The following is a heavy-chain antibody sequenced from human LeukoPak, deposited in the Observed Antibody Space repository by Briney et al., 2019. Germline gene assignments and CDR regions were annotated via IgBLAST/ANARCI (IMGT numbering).Heavy chain of an antibody. V-gene: IGHV3-66*03. CDR2: IYSCGST. CDR1: GFTVSSNY. Sequence: GGSLRLSCAASGFTVSSNYMSWVRQAPGKGLEWVSVIYSCGSTYYADSVKGRFTISRDNAKNSLYLQMNSLRAEDTAVYYCARDLGSSWFNFDYWGQGTLVTVSS. CDR3: ARDLGSSWFNFDY. D-gene: IGHD6-13*01. J-gene: IGHJ4*02.